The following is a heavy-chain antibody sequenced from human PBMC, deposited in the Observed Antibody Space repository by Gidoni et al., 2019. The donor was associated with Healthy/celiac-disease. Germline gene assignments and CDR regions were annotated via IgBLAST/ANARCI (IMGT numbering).Heavy chain of an antibody. CDR2: IYYSGST. CDR1: GGSISSRSYY. V-gene: IGHV4-39*01. D-gene: IGHD3-22*01. J-gene: IGHJ5*02. CDR3: ARLRYYDSSGYWFDP. Sequence: QLQLQESGPGLVKPSETLSLTCTVSGGSISSRSYYWGWIRQPPGKGLEWIGSIYYSGSTYYNPSLKSRVTISVDTSKNQFSLKLSSVTAADTAVYYCARLRYYDSSGYWFDPWGQGTLVTVSS.